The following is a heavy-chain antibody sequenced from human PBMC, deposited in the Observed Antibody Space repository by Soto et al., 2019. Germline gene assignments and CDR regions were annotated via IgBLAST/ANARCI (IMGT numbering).Heavy chain of an antibody. V-gene: IGHV1-3*01. CDR2: INAGNGNT. D-gene: IGHD2-2*01. J-gene: IGHJ5*02. Sequence: GASVKVSSKASGYTFTTYAMHWVRQAPGQRLEWMGWINAGNGNTKYSQKFQGRVTITRDTSASAAYMELSSLRSGDTAVYYCARVNCHSTSCHHWFDPWGQGTLVIVSS. CDR3: ARVNCHSTSCHHWFDP. CDR1: GYTFTTYA.